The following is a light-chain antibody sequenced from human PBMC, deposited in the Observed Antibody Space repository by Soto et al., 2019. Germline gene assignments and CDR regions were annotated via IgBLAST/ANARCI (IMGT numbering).Light chain of an antibody. Sequence: QSALTQPRSVSGSPGQSVSISCAGTSSDFGGYKYVSWYQQHPGKAPKLMIFDVSNRPSRVSNRFSGSKSGNTASLTISGLQAEDEADYYCSSYTRSSTSYVFGTGTKLTVL. CDR2: DVS. V-gene: IGLV2-14*03. CDR1: SSDFGGYKY. CDR3: SSYTRSSTSYV. J-gene: IGLJ1*01.